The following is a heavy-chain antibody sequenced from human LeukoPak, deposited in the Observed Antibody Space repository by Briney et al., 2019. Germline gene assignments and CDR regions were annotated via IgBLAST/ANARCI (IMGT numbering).Heavy chain of an antibody. J-gene: IGHJ1*01. D-gene: IGHD2-8*01. CDR2: ISAYNGNT. CDR1: GYTFTSYA. V-gene: IGHV1-18*01. Sequence: ASVKVSCKASGYTFTSYAMNWVRQAPGQGLEWMGWISAYNGNTNYAQKLQGRVTMTTDTSTSTAYMELRSLRSDDTAVYYCARSPPIVLMVYDGFQHWGQGTLVTVSS. CDR3: ARSPPIVLMVYDGFQH.